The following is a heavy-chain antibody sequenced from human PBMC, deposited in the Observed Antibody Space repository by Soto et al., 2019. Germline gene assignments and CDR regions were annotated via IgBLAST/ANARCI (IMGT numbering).Heavy chain of an antibody. Sequence: EVQLVQSGAEVKKPGESLKISCKGSGYSFTNYWIGWVRQMPGKGLEWMGIIYPGDSDTRYSPSFEGQVTISADKSISTAYLQWSSLKASDTAMYYGARDGLSSSSSLDYWGQGTLVTVSS. CDR3: ARDGLSSSSSLDY. CDR1: GYSFTNYW. D-gene: IGHD6-6*01. J-gene: IGHJ4*02. V-gene: IGHV5-51*01. CDR2: IYPGDSDT.